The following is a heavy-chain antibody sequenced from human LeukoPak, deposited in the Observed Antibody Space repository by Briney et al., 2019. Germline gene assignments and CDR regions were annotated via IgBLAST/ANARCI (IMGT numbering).Heavy chain of an antibody. CDR2: ISSSSSYI. D-gene: IGHD1-1*01. CDR1: GFTFSSYS. CDR3: ASLEPLWGYYYYYMDV. J-gene: IGHJ6*03. Sequence: GGSLRLSCAASGFTFSSYSMNWVRQAPGKGLEWVSSISSSSSYIYYAVSVKGRFTISRDNAKNSLYLQMNSLRAEDTAVYYCASLEPLWGYYYYYMDVWGKGTTVTVSS. V-gene: IGHV3-21*01.